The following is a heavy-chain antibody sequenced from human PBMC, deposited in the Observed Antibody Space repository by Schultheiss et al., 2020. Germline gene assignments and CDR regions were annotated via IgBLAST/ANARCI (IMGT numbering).Heavy chain of an antibody. D-gene: IGHD6-13*01. J-gene: IGHJ4*02. CDR2: ISGSGGST. Sequence: GESLKISCAASGFTFSSYWMHWVRQAPGKGLEWVSGISGSGGSTYYADSVKGRFTISRDNSKNTLYLQMNSLTAEDTAVYYCARDRATTGTYYFDYWGQGTLVTVSS. CDR3: ARDRATTGTYYFDY. CDR1: GFTFSSYW. V-gene: IGHV3-23*01.